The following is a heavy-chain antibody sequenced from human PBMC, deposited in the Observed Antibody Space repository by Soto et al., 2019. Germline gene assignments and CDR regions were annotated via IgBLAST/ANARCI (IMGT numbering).Heavy chain of an antibody. CDR2: MNSNSGNT. D-gene: IGHD1-20*01. Sequence: ASVKVSCKASGYSFSDYDINWVRQATGQGPEWMGWMNSNSGNTGYAQKFQGRVTMTRNTSINTAYMELSSLGSEDTAVYYCARDNRYNWNEEGWFYSCGKGTLITVSS. CDR1: GYSFSDYD. CDR3: ARDNRYNWNEEGWFYS. V-gene: IGHV1-8*01. J-gene: IGHJ5*02.